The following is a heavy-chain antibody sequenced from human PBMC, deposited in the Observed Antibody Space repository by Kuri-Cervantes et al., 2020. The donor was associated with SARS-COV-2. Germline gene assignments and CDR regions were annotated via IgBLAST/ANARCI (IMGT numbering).Heavy chain of an antibody. CDR2: INPSGGST. J-gene: IGHJ4*02. D-gene: IGHD3-3*01. CDR1: GYTFTSYY. Sequence: ASVKDSCKASGYTFTSYYMHWVRQAPGQGLEWMGIINPSGGSTSYAQKFQGRVTMTRDTSTSTVYMELSSLRPEDTAVYYCAKVETASLDYWGQGTLVTVSS. CDR3: AKVETASLDY. V-gene: IGHV1-46*01.